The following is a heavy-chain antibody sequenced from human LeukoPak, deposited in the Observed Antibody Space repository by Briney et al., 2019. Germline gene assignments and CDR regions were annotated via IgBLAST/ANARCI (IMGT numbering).Heavy chain of an antibody. J-gene: IGHJ5*02. CDR2: IYYSGST. V-gene: IGHV4-59*12. CDR1: GGSISGYY. D-gene: IGHD4-17*01. Sequence: SETLSLTCTVSGGSISGYYWSWIRQPPGKGLEWIGNIYYSGSTNYNPSLKSRVTISVDTSKNQFSLKLSSVTAADTAVYYCARGPFMTTVTKWWFDPWGQGTLVTVSS. CDR3: ARGPFMTTVTKWWFDP.